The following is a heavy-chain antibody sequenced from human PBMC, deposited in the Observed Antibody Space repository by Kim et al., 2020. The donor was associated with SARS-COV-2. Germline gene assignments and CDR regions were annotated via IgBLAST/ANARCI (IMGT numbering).Heavy chain of an antibody. CDR1: EFTFSDYY. Sequence: GGSLRLSCAASEFTFSDYYMSWIRQAPGKGLEWVSYISSSGSTIYYADSVKGRFTISRDNAKNSLYLQMNSLRAEDTAVYYCATLPSGYYTGNFDYWGQGPLVTVSS. D-gene: IGHD3-22*01. CDR3: ATLPSGYYTGNFDY. J-gene: IGHJ4*02. V-gene: IGHV3-11*04. CDR2: ISSSGSTI.